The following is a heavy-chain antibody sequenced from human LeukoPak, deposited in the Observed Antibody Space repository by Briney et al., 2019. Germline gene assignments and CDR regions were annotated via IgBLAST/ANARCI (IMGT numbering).Heavy chain of an antibody. Sequence: GGSLRLSCAASGFTFSSYSMNWVRQAPGKGLEWVSSISSSSSYIYYADSVKGRFTISRDNAKNSLYLQMNSLGAEDTAVYYCARDALAVAGLNWFDPWGQGTLVTVSS. CDR3: ARDALAVAGLNWFDP. CDR2: ISSSSSYI. CDR1: GFTFSSYS. J-gene: IGHJ5*02. D-gene: IGHD6-19*01. V-gene: IGHV3-21*01.